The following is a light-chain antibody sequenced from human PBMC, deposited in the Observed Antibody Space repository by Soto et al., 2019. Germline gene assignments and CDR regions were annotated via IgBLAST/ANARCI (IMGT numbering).Light chain of an antibody. CDR3: QQYGSSPLT. V-gene: IGKV3-20*01. CDR2: GAS. CDR1: QSVSSIY. Sequence: EIVLTQSPGTLSLSPGERATLSCRASQSVSSIYLAWYQQKPGQAPRLLIYGASSRATGIPDGFSGSGSGTDFTLTISRLEPEDFAVYYCQQYGSSPLTFGQGTKVDIK. J-gene: IGKJ1*01.